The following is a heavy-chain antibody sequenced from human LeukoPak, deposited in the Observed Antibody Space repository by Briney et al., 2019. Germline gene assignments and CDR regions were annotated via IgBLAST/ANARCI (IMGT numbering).Heavy chain of an antibody. CDR1: GGTFSSYA. CDR2: IIPIFGTA. Sequence: SVKVSCKASGGTFSSYAISWVRQAPGQGLEWMGGIIPIFGTANYAQKFQGRVTITADESTSTAYMELSSLRSEDTAVHYCARGNVLTGYHKYFQHWGQGTLVTVSS. J-gene: IGHJ1*01. V-gene: IGHV1-69*01. CDR3: ARGNVLTGYHKYFQH. D-gene: IGHD3-9*01.